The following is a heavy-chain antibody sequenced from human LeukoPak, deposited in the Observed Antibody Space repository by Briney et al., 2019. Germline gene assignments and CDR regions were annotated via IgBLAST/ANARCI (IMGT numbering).Heavy chain of an antibody. V-gene: IGHV3-13*01. CDR2: VGATGDT. CDR3: ARLNSGWGIPDY. Sequence: GGSLRLSCSASGFIFSDYDMYWVRQVAGEGLEWVSGVGATGDTSYPDSVKGRFTISRDNAKNSLYLQMNSLRVGDTAIYYCARLNSGWGIPDYWGQGILDAVSS. CDR1: GFIFSDYD. J-gene: IGHJ4*02. D-gene: IGHD6-25*01.